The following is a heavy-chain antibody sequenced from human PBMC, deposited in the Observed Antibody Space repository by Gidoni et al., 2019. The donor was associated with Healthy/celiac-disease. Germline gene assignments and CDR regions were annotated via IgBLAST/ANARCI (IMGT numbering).Heavy chain of an antibody. J-gene: IGHJ3*02. Sequence: LSWVRQAPGKGLEWVANIKQDGSEKYYVDSVKGRFTISRDNAKNSLYLQMNSLRAEDTAVYYCARLSYNWNYDAFDIWGQGTMVTVSS. V-gene: IGHV3-7*03. CDR3: ARLSYNWNYDAFDI. D-gene: IGHD1-7*01. CDR2: IKQDGSEK.